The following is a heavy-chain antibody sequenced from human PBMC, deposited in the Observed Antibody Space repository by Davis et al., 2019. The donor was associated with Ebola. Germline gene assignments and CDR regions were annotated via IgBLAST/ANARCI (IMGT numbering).Heavy chain of an antibody. D-gene: IGHD4-17*01. Sequence: GGSLRLSCAASAFTFSSYGMHWVRQAPGKGLEWVAAIWYDGSNKYYADSVKGRFTISRDNSKNTLYLQMNSLRAEDTAVYYCARDPAVTPGYYGMDVWGQGTTVTVSS. J-gene: IGHJ6*02. V-gene: IGHV3-33*01. CDR3: ARDPAVTPGYYGMDV. CDR1: AFTFSSYG. CDR2: IWYDGSNK.